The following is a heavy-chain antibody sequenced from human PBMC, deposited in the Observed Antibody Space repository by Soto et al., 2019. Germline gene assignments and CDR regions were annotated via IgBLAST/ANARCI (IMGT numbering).Heavy chain of an antibody. CDR2: GNPNTSSA. V-gene: IGHV1-2*02. J-gene: IGHJ4*02. D-gene: IGHD6-13*01. CDR1: GYTFTDYF. Sequence: ASVKVSGKASGYTFTDYFIHWMRQAPGQGFEWMGRGNPNTSSADLTQKCQGRVTMTRDTSINTACMELTGLTSDDTAIYYCAIARSGSWLILLFDSWGQGTPVTSPQ. CDR3: AIARSGSWLILLFDS.